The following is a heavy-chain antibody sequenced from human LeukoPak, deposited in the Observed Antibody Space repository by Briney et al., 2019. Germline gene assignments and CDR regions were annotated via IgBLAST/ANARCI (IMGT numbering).Heavy chain of an antibody. V-gene: IGHV3-48*02. CDR2: ISSSSTI. CDR1: GFTFSSYS. D-gene: IGHD1-1*01. Sequence: GGSLRLSCAASGFTFSSYSMNWVRQAPGKGLEWVSYISSSSTIYYADSVKGRFTISRDNAKNSLYLQMNSLRDEDTAVYYCARPWNYYYYVMDVWGQGTTVTVSS. CDR3: ARPWNYYYYVMDV. J-gene: IGHJ6*02.